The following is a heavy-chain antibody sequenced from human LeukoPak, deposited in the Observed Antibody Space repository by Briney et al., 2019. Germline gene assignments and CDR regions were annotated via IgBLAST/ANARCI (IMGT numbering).Heavy chain of an antibody. CDR2: INHSGST. D-gene: IGHD6-13*01. Sequence: PSETLSLTCAVYGGSFSGYYWSWIRQPPGKGLEWIGEINHSGSTNYNPSLKSRVTISVDTSKSQFSLKLSSVTAADTAVYYCARQGSSWYQKRFDPWGQGTLVTVSS. J-gene: IGHJ5*02. CDR3: ARQGSSWYQKRFDP. V-gene: IGHV4-34*01. CDR1: GGSFSGYY.